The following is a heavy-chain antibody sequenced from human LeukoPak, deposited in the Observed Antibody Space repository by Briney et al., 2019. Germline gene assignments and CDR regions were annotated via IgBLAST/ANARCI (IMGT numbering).Heavy chain of an antibody. J-gene: IGHJ6*02. D-gene: IGHD3-9*01. CDR1: GFTFSSYW. Sequence: PGGSLRLSCVASGFTFSSYWMHWVRQAPGKGLVWVSRINSDGSSTSYADSVKGRFTISRDNAKNTLYLQMNSLRAEDTAVYSCARDQLYYDILTGIQYYYGMDVWGQGTTVTVSS. CDR2: INSDGSST. V-gene: IGHV3-74*01. CDR3: ARDQLYYDILTGIQYYYGMDV.